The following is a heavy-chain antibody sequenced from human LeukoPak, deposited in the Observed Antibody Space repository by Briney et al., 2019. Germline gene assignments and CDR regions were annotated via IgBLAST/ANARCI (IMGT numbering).Heavy chain of an antibody. CDR2: ISGSGGST. J-gene: IGHJ6*03. V-gene: IGHV3-23*01. CDR1: GFTFSSYA. D-gene: IGHD3-10*01. Sequence: GGSLRLSCAASGFTFSSYAMSWVRQAPGKGLEWVSAISGSGGSTYYGDSVKGRFTISRDNAKNSLYLQMNSLRAEDTAVYYCARDSMVRGVNYYYMDVWGKGTTVTVSS. CDR3: ARDSMVRGVNYYYMDV.